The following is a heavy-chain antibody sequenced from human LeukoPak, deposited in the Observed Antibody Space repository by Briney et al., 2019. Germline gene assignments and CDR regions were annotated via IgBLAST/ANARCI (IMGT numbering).Heavy chain of an antibody. CDR2: INAGNGNT. J-gene: IGHJ6*03. V-gene: IGHV1-3*03. D-gene: IGHD5-12*01. Sequence: ASVKVSCKASGYTFTSYAMHWVRQAPGQRLEWMGWINAGNGNTKYSQEFQGRVTTTRDTSASTAYMELSSLRSEDTAVYYCARLYSGYEFSYYYYYYYMDVWGKGTTVTVSS. CDR1: GYTFTSYA. CDR3: ARLYSGYEFSYYYYYYYMDV.